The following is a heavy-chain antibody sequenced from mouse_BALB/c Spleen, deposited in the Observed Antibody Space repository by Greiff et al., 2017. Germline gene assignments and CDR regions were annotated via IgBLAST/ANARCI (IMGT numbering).Heavy chain of an antibody. Sequence: QVHVKQSGAELMKPGASVKISCKATGYTFSSYWIEWVKQRPGHGLEWIGEILPGSGSTNYNEKFKGKATFTADTSSNTAYMQLSSLTSEDSAVYYCARGTYYGSSSYYFDYWGQGTTLTVSS. CDR1: GYTFSSYW. CDR3: ARGTYYGSSSYYFDY. D-gene: IGHD1-1*01. V-gene: IGHV1-9*01. J-gene: IGHJ2*01. CDR2: ILPGSGST.